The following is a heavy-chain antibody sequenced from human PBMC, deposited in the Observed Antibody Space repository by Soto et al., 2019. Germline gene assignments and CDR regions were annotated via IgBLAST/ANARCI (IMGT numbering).Heavy chain of an antibody. Sequence: QVQLQESGPGLVKPSETLSLTCTVSGGSISSYYWSWIRQPPGKGLEWIGHIYYSGSTNYNPSLKSRVTISVDTPMTQFSLKLSSVTAADTAVYYCARRYGSGFDYWGQGTLVTVSS. D-gene: IGHD6-19*01. CDR3: ARRYGSGFDY. CDR2: IYYSGST. V-gene: IGHV4-59*08. J-gene: IGHJ4*02. CDR1: GGSISSYY.